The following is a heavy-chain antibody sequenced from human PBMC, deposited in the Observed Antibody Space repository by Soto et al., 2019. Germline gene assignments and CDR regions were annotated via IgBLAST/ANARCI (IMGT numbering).Heavy chain of an antibody. Sequence: ETMALTCAVSDYSISSGYYWCWIRQPPGKGLEWIGSVYHSGNTFYNPSLKSRVTISIDTSRNQVSLKLSSVTAADTAIYYCARVSYCSTTSCYSGDSYYFDYWGRGTLVTVSS. CDR1: DYSISSGYY. D-gene: IGHD2-2*01. CDR3: ARVSYCSTTSCYSGDSYYFDY. CDR2: VYHSGNT. J-gene: IGHJ4*02. V-gene: IGHV4-38-2*01.